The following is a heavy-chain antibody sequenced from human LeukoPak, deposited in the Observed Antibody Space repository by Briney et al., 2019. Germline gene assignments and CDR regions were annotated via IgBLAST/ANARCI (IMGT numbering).Heavy chain of an antibody. CDR2: FDPEDGET. V-gene: IGHV1-24*01. D-gene: IGHD6-6*01. CDR3: ATDREGSSYWFDP. Sequence: ASVKVSCKASGYTFTSYAMNWVRQAPGQGLEWMGGFDPEDGETIYAQKFQGRVTMTEDTSTDTAYMELSSLRSEDTAVYYCATDREGSSYWFDPWGQGTLVTASS. J-gene: IGHJ5*02. CDR1: GYTFTSYA.